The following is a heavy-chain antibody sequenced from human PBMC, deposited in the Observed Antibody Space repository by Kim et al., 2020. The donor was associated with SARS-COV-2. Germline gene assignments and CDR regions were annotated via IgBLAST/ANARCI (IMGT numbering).Heavy chain of an antibody. CDR2: ISSIGDSP. D-gene: IGHD3-3*01. CDR3: VKLEFDFWSDYHQYFDY. CDR1: GFTFSNYA. V-gene: IGHV3-64D*06. Sequence: GGSLRLSCSASGFTFSNYAMYWVRQAPGKGLQFVSTISSIGDSPYYADSVKGRFTISRDNSKNTLYLQMSSLRVEDTAIYYCVKLEFDFWSDYHQYFDYWSQGALVTVSS. J-gene: IGHJ4*02.